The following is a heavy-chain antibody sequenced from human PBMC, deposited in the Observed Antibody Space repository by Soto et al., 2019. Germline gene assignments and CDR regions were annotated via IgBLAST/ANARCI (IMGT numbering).Heavy chain of an antibody. CDR3: ARDTDRDSSGYYRDAFDI. Sequence: PGGSLRLSCAASGFTVSSNYMSWVRQAPGKGLEWVSVIYSGGSTYYADSVKGRFTISRHNSKNTLYLQMNSLRAEDTAVFYCARDTDRDSSGYYRDAFDIWGQGTMVTVSS. D-gene: IGHD3-22*01. J-gene: IGHJ3*02. V-gene: IGHV3-53*04. CDR2: IYSGGST. CDR1: GFTVSSNY.